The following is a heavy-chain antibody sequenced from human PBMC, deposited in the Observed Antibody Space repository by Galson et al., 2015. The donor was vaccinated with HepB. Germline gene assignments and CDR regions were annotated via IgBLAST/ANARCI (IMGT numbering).Heavy chain of an antibody. J-gene: IGHJ5*02. Sequence: SLRLSCAASGFSFSSHGMHWVRQAPGKELEWVAEIWHDGSNKYYTESVKGRFTISRDNSKNSLYLQMNSLRAEDTAMYYCARDSSNGWYKMGWFDPWGQGTLVTVSS. CDR3: ARDSSNGWYKMGWFDP. V-gene: IGHV3-33*01. CDR1: GFSFSSHG. D-gene: IGHD6-19*01. CDR2: IWHDGSNK.